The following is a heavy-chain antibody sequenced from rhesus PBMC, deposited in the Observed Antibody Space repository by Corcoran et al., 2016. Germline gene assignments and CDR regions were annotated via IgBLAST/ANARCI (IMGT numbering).Heavy chain of an antibody. CDR1: GGSFSGYY. CDR2: ISGSSGST. V-gene: IGHV4-165*01. CDR3: ARRGWGTGKFDY. J-gene: IGHJ4*01. Sequence: QVQLQESGPGLVKPSETLSLTCAVSGGSFSGYYWGWIRQPPGKGLEWIGYISGSSGSTDSNPSLKSRVTISTDTSKNQFSLKLSSVTAADTAVYYCARRGWGTGKFDYWGQGVLVTVSS. D-gene: IGHD3-3*01.